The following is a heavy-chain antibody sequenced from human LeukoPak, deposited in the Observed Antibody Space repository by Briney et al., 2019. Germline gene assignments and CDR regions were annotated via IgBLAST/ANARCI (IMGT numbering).Heavy chain of an antibody. Sequence: PSETLSLTCTVSGGSISSSSYYWGWIRQPPGKGLEWIGSIYYSGSTYYNPSLKSRVTISVGTSKNQFSLKLSSVTAADTAVYYCARDCGYSRHYFDYWGQGTLVTVSS. CDR3: ARDCGYSRHYFDY. V-gene: IGHV4-39*07. D-gene: IGHD6-13*01. J-gene: IGHJ4*02. CDR1: GGSISSSSYY. CDR2: IYYSGST.